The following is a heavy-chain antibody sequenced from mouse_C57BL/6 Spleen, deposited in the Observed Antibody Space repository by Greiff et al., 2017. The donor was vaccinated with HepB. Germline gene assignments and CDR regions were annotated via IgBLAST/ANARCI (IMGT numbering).Heavy chain of an antibody. V-gene: IGHV1S81*02. CDR2: TNPTNGRT. CDR3: ARIKKIVATYFDY. J-gene: IGHJ2*01. CDR1: GYTFTSYW. D-gene: IGHD1-1*01. Sequence: VQLQQPGAELVKAGASVKMSCKASGYTFTSYWMHWVKQRLGQGLEWFAETNPTNGRTYYNEKFKSKATLTVDKSSSTAYMLLSGPTFEDSAVYYGARIKKIVATYFDYCGQGTTLTVSA.